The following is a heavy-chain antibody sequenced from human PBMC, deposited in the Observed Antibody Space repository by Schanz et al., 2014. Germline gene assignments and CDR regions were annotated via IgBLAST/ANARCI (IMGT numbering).Heavy chain of an antibody. J-gene: IGHJ5*01. CDR2: VNPSVRGT. V-gene: IGHV1-46*01. Sequence: QVQLVQSGTQVKKPGASVKVSCKASGYTLSAYSLHWVRQAPGQGLEWMGIVNPSVRGTHFAREFQGRVTITADRSTSTAYMELSSLRADDTAVYYCAKDLYNYGIFDSWGQGTLXTVSS. CDR3: AKDLYNYGIFDS. CDR1: GYTLSAYS. D-gene: IGHD3-16*01.